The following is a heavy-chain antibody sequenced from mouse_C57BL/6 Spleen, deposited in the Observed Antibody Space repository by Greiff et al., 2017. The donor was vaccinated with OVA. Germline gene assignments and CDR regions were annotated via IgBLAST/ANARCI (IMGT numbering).Heavy chain of an antibody. D-gene: IGHD6-1*01. V-gene: IGHV12-3*01. CDR1: GFPITSGYY. J-gene: IGHJ4*01. Sequence: VQRVESGPGLVKPSQSLFLTCSITGFPITSGYYWIWIRQSPGKPLEWMGYITHSGETFYNPSLQSPISITRETSKNQFFLQLNSVTTEDTAMYYCAGGPLPGAMDYWGQGTSVTVSS. CDR2: ITHSGET. CDR3: AGGPLPGAMDY.